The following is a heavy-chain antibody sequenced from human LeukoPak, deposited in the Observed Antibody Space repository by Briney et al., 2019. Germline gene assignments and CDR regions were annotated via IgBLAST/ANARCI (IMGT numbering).Heavy chain of an antibody. CDR3: ARDPEMAAIMDYFDY. D-gene: IGHD5-24*01. J-gene: IGHJ4*02. Sequence: GGSLRLSCAASGFTFSSYGMHWVRQAPGKGLEWVAVISYDGSNKYYADSVKGRFTISRDNAKNSLYLQMNSLRAEDTAVYYCARDPEMAAIMDYFDYWGQGTLVTVSS. V-gene: IGHV3-30*03. CDR2: ISYDGSNK. CDR1: GFTFSSYG.